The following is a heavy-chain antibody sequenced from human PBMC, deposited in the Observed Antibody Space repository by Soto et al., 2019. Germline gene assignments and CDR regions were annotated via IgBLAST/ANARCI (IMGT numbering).Heavy chain of an antibody. D-gene: IGHD6-6*01. CDR2: IIPICGTA. CDR1: GGTFSSYA. Sequence: QVQLVQSGAEVKKPGSSVKVSCKASGGTFSSYAISWVRQAPVQGLEWMGGIIPICGTANYAQKFQGRVTITADESTSTAYMELSSLRYEDTAVYYCARGRIAARLDHWGQGTLVTVSS. CDR3: ARGRIAARLDH. V-gene: IGHV1-69*01. J-gene: IGHJ4*02.